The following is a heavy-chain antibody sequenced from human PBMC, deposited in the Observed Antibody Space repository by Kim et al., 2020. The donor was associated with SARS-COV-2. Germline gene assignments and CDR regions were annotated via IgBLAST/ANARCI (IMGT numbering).Heavy chain of an antibody. CDR2: IYYSGST. D-gene: IGHD6-13*01. J-gene: IGHJ6*03. Sequence: SETLSLTCTVSGGSISSYYWSWIRQPPGKGLEWIGYIYYSGSTNYNPSLKSRVTISVDTSKNQFSLKLSSVTAADTAVYYCARVGYSFYYYYYYYMDVWGKGTTVTVSS. CDR1: GGSISSYY. V-gene: IGHV4-59*08. CDR3: ARVGYSFYYYYYYYMDV.